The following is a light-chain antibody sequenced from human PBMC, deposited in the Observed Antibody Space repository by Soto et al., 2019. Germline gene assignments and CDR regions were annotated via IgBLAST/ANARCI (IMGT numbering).Light chain of an antibody. J-gene: IGKJ1*01. CDR1: QSVMYN. CDR3: QQYSSWPRT. V-gene: IGKV3-15*01. CDR2: GAT. Sequence: EIVLTQSPSTLSFYPLEIATLSCRASQSVMYNLAWYQQKPGQAPRLLVYGATTRATDAPPRFRGSGSGTEFSLTISSLQPEDFATYYCQQYSSWPRTFGQGTKVDIK.